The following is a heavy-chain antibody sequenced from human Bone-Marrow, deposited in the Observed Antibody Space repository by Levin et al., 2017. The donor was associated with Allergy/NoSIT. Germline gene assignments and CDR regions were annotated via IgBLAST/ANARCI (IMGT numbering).Heavy chain of an antibody. V-gene: IGHV4-31*03. D-gene: IGHD6-25*01. CDR3: ARTAGGSFNTRFDP. CDR2: IYYSGTT. CDR1: GGSISSGGYY. J-gene: IGHJ5*02. Sequence: PSETLSLTCSVSGGSISSGGYYWSWIRQHPGKGLEWIGYIYYSGTTYYNPSLKSRAAISVDTSKNQFSLNLSSVTAADTAVYYCARTAGGSFNTRFDPWGQGTLVTVSS.